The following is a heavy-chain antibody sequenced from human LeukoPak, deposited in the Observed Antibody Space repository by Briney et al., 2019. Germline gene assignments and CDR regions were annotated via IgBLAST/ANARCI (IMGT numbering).Heavy chain of an antibody. Sequence: SETPSLTCTVSGGSISSYYWSWIRQPPGKGLEWIGYIYYSGSTNYNPSLKSRVTISVDTSKNQFSLKLSSVTAADTAVYYCARAEQWLGLDYWGQGTLVTVSS. CDR1: GGSISSYY. J-gene: IGHJ4*02. V-gene: IGHV4-59*01. D-gene: IGHD6-19*01. CDR2: IYYSGST. CDR3: ARAEQWLGLDY.